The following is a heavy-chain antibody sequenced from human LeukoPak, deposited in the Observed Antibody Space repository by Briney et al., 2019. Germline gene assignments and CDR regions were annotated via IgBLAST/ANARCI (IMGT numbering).Heavy chain of an antibody. V-gene: IGHV4-59*01. J-gene: IGHJ4*02. D-gene: IGHD6-19*01. CDR2: IYYSGST. CDR1: GGSISSYY. Sequence: SETLSLTCTVSGGSISSYYWSWIRQPPGKGLEWIGYIYYSGSTNYNPSLKSRVTISVDTSKNQFSLKLSTVTAADTAVYYCARDLGEYSSGWYVDYWGQGTLVTVSS. CDR3: ARDLGEYSSGWYVDY.